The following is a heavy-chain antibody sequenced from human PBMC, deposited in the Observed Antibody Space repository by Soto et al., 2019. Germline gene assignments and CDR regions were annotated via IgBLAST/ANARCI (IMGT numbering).Heavy chain of an antibody. D-gene: IGHD3-10*01. CDR1: GYTFTSYD. Sequence: QVQLVQSGAEVKKPGASVKVSCKASGYTFTSYDINWVRQATGQGLEWMGWMNPNSGNTGYAQKFQGRVTMTRNTSISKAYMELSSLRSEDTGVYYCARVTSPGLLWFGDDFGGMDVWGQGTTVTVSS. J-gene: IGHJ6*02. CDR3: ARVTSPGLLWFGDDFGGMDV. CDR2: MNPNSGNT. V-gene: IGHV1-8*01.